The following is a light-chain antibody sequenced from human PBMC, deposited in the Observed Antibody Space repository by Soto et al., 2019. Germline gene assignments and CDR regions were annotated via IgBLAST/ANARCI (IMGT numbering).Light chain of an antibody. CDR3: QSYDSSLSGYV. CDR1: GSNIGAPYD. J-gene: IGLJ1*01. Sequence: QSVLTQPPSVSGAAGQRVTISCTGSGSNIGAPYDVHWYQHLPGAAPKLLIYGSTNRPSGVPGRFSGSKSGTSASLAITGLQAEDEADYYCQSYDSSLSGYVFGAGTKVTV. V-gene: IGLV1-40*01. CDR2: GST.